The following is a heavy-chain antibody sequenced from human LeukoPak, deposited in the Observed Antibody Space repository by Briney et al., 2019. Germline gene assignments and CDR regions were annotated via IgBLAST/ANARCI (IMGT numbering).Heavy chain of an antibody. Sequence: GGSLRLSCAASGFTFSSYWMHWVRQAPGKGLVWVSRINSDGSSTSYVDSVKGRFTISRDNAKNTLYLQMNSLRAEDTAVYYCARDRGYYYDSSDIDYWGQGTLVTVSS. CDR1: GFTFSSYW. CDR2: INSDGSST. J-gene: IGHJ4*02. V-gene: IGHV3-74*01. D-gene: IGHD3-22*01. CDR3: ARDRGYYYDSSDIDY.